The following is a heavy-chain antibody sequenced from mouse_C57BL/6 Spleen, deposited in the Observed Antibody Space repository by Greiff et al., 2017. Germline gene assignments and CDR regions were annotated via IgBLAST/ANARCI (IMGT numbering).Heavy chain of an antibody. CDR3: ARGNGNYGDYYAMDY. V-gene: IGHV3-3*01. J-gene: IGHJ4*01. D-gene: IGHD2-1*01. CDR1: GFSINSDCY. Sequence: DVQLQESGPSLVRPSQTLSLTCTVTGFSINSDCYWIWIRQFPGNKLEYIGYTFYSGITYYNPSLESRTYITRDTSKNQFSLKLSSVTTEDTATYYCARGNGNYGDYYAMDYWGQGTSVTVSS. CDR2: TFYSGIT.